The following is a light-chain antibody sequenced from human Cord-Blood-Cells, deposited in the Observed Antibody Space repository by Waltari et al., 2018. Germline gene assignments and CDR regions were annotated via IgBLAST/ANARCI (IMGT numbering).Light chain of an antibody. V-gene: IGLV4-69*01. CDR3: QTWGTGIVV. CDR1: SGHSSYA. Sequence: QLVLTQSPSASASLGASVKLTCTLSSGHSSYAIAWHQQQPEKGPRYLMKLNSDGSHSTGDGIPDRFSGSSSGAERYLPISSLQSEDEADYYCQTWGTGIVVFGGGTKLTVL. CDR2: LNSDGSH. J-gene: IGLJ2*01.